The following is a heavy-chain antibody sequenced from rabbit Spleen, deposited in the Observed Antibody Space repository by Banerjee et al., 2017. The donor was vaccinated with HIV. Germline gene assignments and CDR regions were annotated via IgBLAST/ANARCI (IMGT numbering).Heavy chain of an antibody. CDR3: ARDSASSFSSYGMDL. CDR1: GFSFSSNDY. J-gene: IGHJ6*01. V-gene: IGHV1S40*01. D-gene: IGHD8-1*01. CDR2: TAGGRSTFT. Sequence: QSLEESGGDLVKPGASLTLTCTASGFSFSSNDYMCWVRQAPGKGLEWIACTAGGRSTFTYYASWAKGRFTCSKASSTTVTLQMTSLTVADTAIYFCARDSASSFSSYGMDLWGPGHPRHRL.